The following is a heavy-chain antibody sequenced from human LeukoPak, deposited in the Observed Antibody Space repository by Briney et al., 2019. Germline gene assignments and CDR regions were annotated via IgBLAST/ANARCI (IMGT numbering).Heavy chain of an antibody. CDR3: AKDVAVAGTAIFDY. CDR1: GFTFSSYA. D-gene: IGHD6-19*01. J-gene: IGHJ4*02. V-gene: IGHV3-23*01. CDR2: ISGSGGST. Sequence: AGGSPRLSCAASGFTFSSYAMSWVRQAPGKGLEWVSAISGSGGSTYYADSVKGRFTISRDNSKNTLYLQMNSLRAEDTAVYYCAKDVAVAGTAIFDYWGQGTLVTVSS.